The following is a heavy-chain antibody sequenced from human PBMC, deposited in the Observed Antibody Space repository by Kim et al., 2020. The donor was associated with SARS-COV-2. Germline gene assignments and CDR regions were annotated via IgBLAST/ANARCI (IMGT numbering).Heavy chain of an antibody. CDR3: ARGGRQPDY. CDR2: INTNNGNT. CDR1: GYTFINYS. J-gene: IGHJ4*02. Sequence: ASVKVSCKASGYTFINYSISWVRQAPGQGLEWMGWINTNNGNTNYAQNLKGRVTMTTDTSTTTATMRLRSRRSDDTAVYYCARGGRQPDYWGQGTLVTVSP. D-gene: IGHD3-16*01. V-gene: IGHV1-18*01.